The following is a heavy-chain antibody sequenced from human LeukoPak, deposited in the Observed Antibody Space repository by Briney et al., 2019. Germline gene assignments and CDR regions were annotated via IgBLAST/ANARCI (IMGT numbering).Heavy chain of an antibody. Sequence: SETLSPTCAVYGGSFSGYYWSWIRQPPGKGLEWIGEINHSGSTNYNPSLKSRVTISVDTSKNQFSLKLSSVTAADTAVYYCAREKYSYGYKGFDYWGQGTLVTVSS. V-gene: IGHV4-34*01. CDR2: INHSGST. J-gene: IGHJ4*02. CDR1: GGSFSGYY. D-gene: IGHD5-18*01. CDR3: AREKYSYGYKGFDY.